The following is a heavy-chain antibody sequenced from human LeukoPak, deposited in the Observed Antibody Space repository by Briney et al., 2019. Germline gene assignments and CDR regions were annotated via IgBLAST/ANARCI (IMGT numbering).Heavy chain of an antibody. D-gene: IGHD3-9*01. Sequence: AGSLRLSCAASGFTFSNYAMSWVRQAPGKGLEWVSAIVGSGGSTYYTDSVKGRFTISRDNPKNTLYLQMNSLRAEDAAVYYCAKWGDYDILTGYYDSDYWGQGTLVTVSS. CDR3: AKWGDYDILTGYYDSDY. J-gene: IGHJ4*02. V-gene: IGHV3-23*01. CDR1: GFTFSNYA. CDR2: IVGSGGST.